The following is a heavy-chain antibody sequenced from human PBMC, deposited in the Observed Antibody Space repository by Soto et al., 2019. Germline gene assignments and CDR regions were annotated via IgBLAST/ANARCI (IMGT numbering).Heavy chain of an antibody. CDR1: GFTFSSYG. CDR2: ISYDGSNK. Sequence: GGSLRLSCAASGFTFSSYGMHWVRQAPGKGLEWVAVISYDGSNKYYADSVKGRFTISRDNSKNTLYLQMNSLRAEDTAVYYCAKDGGVVTAIYFDYWGQGTLVTVSS. V-gene: IGHV3-30*18. J-gene: IGHJ4*02. D-gene: IGHD2-21*02. CDR3: AKDGGVVTAIYFDY.